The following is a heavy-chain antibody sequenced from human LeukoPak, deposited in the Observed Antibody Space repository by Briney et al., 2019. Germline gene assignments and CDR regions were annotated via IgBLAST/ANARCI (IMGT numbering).Heavy chain of an antibody. V-gene: IGHV4-34*01. CDR1: GGSFSGYY. CDR2: INHSGST. J-gene: IGHJ4*02. D-gene: IGHD3-22*01. Sequence: LETLSLTCAVYGGSFSGYYWSWIRQPPGKGLEWIGEINHSGSTNYNPSLKSRVTISVDTSKNQFSLKLSSVTAADTAVYYCARSPTYYYDSSGYQDSWGQGTLVTVSS. CDR3: ARSPTYYYDSSGYQDS.